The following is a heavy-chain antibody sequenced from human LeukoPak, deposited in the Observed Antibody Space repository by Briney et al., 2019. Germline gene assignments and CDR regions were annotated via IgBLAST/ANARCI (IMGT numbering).Heavy chain of an antibody. V-gene: IGHV3-48*03. CDR1: GFTFSSYE. CDR2: ISSSGSTI. CDR3: ARTGYDFWSGPPDY. Sequence: PGGSLRLSCAASGFTFSSYEMNWVRQAPGKGPEWVSYISSSGSTIYYADSVKGRFTISRDNAKNSLYLQMNSLRAEDTAVYYCARTGYDFWSGPPDYWGQGTLVTVSS. J-gene: IGHJ4*02. D-gene: IGHD3-3*01.